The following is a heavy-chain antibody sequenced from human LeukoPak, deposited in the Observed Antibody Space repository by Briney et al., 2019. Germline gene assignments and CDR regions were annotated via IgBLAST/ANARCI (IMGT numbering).Heavy chain of an antibody. D-gene: IGHD3-22*01. Sequence: PSETLSLTCAVYGGSFSGYYWSWIRQPPGKGLEWIGEINHSGSTNYNPSLKSRVTISVDTSKNQFSLKLSSVTAADTAVYYCARVRSITMIVVVNYGMDVWGQGTTVTVSS. V-gene: IGHV4-34*01. CDR3: ARVRSITMIVVVNYGMDV. CDR2: INHSGST. CDR1: GGSFSGYY. J-gene: IGHJ6*02.